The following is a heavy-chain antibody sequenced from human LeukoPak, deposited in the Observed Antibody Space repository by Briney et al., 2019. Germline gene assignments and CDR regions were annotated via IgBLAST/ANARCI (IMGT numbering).Heavy chain of an antibody. CDR2: MYSGGST. V-gene: IGHV3-53*04. D-gene: IGHD4-17*01. Sequence: GGSRRLSCAVSGFSVSSNYMSWVRQAPGKGLEWVSVMYSGGSTYYADSVKGRFTISRHNSNNTLYLQINSLRPEDKALYYWARGGGDYNPFDYWGQGTLVTVSS. CDR3: ARGGGDYNPFDY. CDR1: GFSVSSNY. J-gene: IGHJ4*02.